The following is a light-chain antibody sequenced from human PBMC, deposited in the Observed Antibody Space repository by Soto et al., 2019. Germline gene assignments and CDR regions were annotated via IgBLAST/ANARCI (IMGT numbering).Light chain of an antibody. J-gene: IGKJ5*01. CDR1: QSVSSY. V-gene: IGKV3-11*01. CDR2: DAS. Sequence: EIVLTQSPATLPLSPGERATLPCRASQSVSSYLAWYQQKPGQAPRLLIYDASNRATGIPARFSGSGSGTDFTLTISSLEPEDFAVYYCQQGITFGQGTRLEIK. CDR3: QQGIT.